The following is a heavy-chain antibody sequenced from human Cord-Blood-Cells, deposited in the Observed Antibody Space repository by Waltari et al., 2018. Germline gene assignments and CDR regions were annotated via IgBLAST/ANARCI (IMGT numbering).Heavy chain of an antibody. D-gene: IGHD7-27*01. Sequence: QVQLVQSGAEVKKPGASVKVSCKASGYTFTGYYMHRVRKAPGQGLEWMGWINPTSGGTNYAQKLQGRVTMTRDTSISTAYMELSRLRSDDTAVYYCARDPRSLLTGDTGTFDYWGQGTLVTVSS. CDR3: ARDPRSLLTGDTGTFDY. J-gene: IGHJ4*02. CDR1: GYTFTGYY. V-gene: IGHV1-2*02. CDR2: INPTSGGT.